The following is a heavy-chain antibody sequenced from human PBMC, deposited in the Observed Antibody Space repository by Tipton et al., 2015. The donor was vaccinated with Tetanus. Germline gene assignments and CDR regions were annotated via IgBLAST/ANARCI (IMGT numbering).Heavy chain of an antibody. CDR3: ARRGLDHCFNY. CDR2: IYPGDSDT. CDR1: GYSFTSYW. Sequence: QLVQSGAEVKKPGESLKISCKGSGYSFTSYWIGWVRQMPGKGLEWMGLIYPGDSDTSYSPPFQGQVTISADKSISTAYLQWSSLRALDAAMYYWARRGLDHCFNYWIQGALVTVSS. V-gene: IGHV5-51*01. D-gene: IGHD1-1*01. J-gene: IGHJ4*02.